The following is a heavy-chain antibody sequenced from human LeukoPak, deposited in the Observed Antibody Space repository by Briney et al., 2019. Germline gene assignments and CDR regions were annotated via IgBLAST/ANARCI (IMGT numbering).Heavy chain of an antibody. CDR3: ARGISVVATGDY. Sequence: GASVKVSCKASGYTFTTYGISWLRQAPGQGLEWMGWITPYNGNTNYAQKLQGRVTMTTDTSTSTAYMELRSLRSDDTAVYYCARGISVVATGDYWGQGTLVTVSS. CDR2: ITPYNGNT. D-gene: IGHD6-19*01. CDR1: GYTFTTYG. J-gene: IGHJ4*02. V-gene: IGHV1-18*01.